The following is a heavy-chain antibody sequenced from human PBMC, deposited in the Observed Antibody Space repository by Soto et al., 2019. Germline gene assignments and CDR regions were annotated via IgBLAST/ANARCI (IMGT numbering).Heavy chain of an antibody. CDR1: GGSISSSSYY. V-gene: IGHV4-39*07. D-gene: IGHD5-18*01. Sequence: PSETLSLTCTVSGGSISSSSYYWGWIRQPPGKGLEWIGSIYHSGSTNYNPSLKSRVTISVDTSKNQFSLKLSSVTAADTAVYYCARIARRYSYGYTYYYGMDVWGQGTTVTVSS. CDR2: IYHSGST. J-gene: IGHJ6*02. CDR3: ARIARRYSYGYTYYYGMDV.